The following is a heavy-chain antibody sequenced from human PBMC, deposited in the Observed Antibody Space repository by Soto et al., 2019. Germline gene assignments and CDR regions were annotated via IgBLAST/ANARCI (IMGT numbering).Heavy chain of an antibody. J-gene: IGHJ4*01. CDR1: GFTFSAYA. CDR2: LVGSGGGI. CDR3: AKDAIVCNCIGERFEL. V-gene: IGHV3-23*01. Sequence: PGGSLRLSCAASGFTFSAYAMSWVRQAPGKGLQWVSGLVGSGGGIQYADSVRGRFTVSRDNSKNTLYLQMNSLRAEDTAVYFCAKDAIVCNCIGERFELWGQG. D-gene: IGHD2-8*01.